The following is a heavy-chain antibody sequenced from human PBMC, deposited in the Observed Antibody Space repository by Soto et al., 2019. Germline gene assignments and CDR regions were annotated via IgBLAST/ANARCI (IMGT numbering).Heavy chain of an antibody. CDR3: AKDPVSGYCSSTSCSNWFDP. CDR2: ISGSGGST. Sequence: QQSQTLSLTCAASGFTFSSYAMSWVRQAPGKGLEWVSAISGSGGSTYYADSVKGRFTISRDNSKNTLYLQMNSLRAEDTAVYYCAKDPVSGYCSSTSCSNWFDPWGQGTLVTVSS. CDR1: GFTFSSYA. J-gene: IGHJ5*02. V-gene: IGHV3-23*01. D-gene: IGHD2-2*01.